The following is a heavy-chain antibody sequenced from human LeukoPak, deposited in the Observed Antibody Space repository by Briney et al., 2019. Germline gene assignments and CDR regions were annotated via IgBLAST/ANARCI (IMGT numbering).Heavy chain of an antibody. CDR1: GFTFTSYA. V-gene: IGHV3-23*01. CDR3: ARDPNGNYVGAFDFQR. D-gene: IGHD4-17*01. J-gene: IGHJ1*01. CDR2: ITDSGGTT. Sequence: GGSLRLSCAASGFTFTSYAMTWVRQAPGKGLGWVSSITDSGGTTYYADSVKGRFTTSRDNYKNTLYLQMNSLRVEDTAVYYCARDPNGNYVGAFDFQRWGQGTLVTVSS.